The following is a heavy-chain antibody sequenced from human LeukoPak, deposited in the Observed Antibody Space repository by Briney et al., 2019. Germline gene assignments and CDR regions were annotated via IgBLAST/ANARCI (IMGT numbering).Heavy chain of an antibody. J-gene: IGHJ3*02. CDR2: IYYSGST. Sequence: ASETLSLTCTASGGSISSYYWSWIRQPPGKGLEWIGYIYYSGSTNYNPSLKSRVTISVDTSKNQFSLKLSSVTAADTAVYYCTRGATTTVTTSGFAFDIWGQGTMVTVSS. CDR1: GGSISSYY. V-gene: IGHV4-59*01. D-gene: IGHD4-17*01. CDR3: TRGATTTVTTSGFAFDI.